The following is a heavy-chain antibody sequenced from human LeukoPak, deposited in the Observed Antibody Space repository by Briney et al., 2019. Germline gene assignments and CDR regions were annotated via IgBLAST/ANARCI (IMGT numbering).Heavy chain of an antibody. Sequence: PGGSLRLSCAASGFTVSSNYMSWVRQAPGKGLEWVSVIYSGGGTYHADSVKGRFTISRDNSKNTLYLQMNSLRAEDTAVYYCATIHSVGDFDSWGQGTLVTVSS. CDR3: ATIHSVGDFDS. CDR1: GFTVSSNY. CDR2: IYSGGGT. D-gene: IGHD5/OR15-5a*01. J-gene: IGHJ4*02. V-gene: IGHV3-53*01.